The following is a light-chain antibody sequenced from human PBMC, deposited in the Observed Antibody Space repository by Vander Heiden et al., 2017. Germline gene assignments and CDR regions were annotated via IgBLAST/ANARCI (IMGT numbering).Light chain of an antibody. Sequence: QSVLPQPPSASGTPGQRVTISCSGSSSNIGSNTVTWYQQVPGTAPKLLIHTHTQRPSGVPDRFSGSKSGTSASLAISGLQSEDEAEYYCAAWDDSLNCWVFGGGTKLTVL. V-gene: IGLV1-44*01. CDR2: THT. CDR1: SSNIGSNT. J-gene: IGLJ3*02. CDR3: AAWDDSLNCWV.